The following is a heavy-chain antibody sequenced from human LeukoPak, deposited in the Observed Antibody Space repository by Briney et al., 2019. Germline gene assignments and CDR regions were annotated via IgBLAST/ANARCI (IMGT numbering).Heavy chain of an antibody. J-gene: IGHJ4*02. D-gene: IGHD6-6*01. CDR1: GYTFTSYY. CDR3: ARDSYYSSSSLGFDY. Sequence: ASVTVSCKASGYTFTSYYMHWVRQAPGQGLEWMGIINPSGGSTSYAQKFQGRVTMTRDMSTSTVYMELSSLRSEDTAVYYCARDSYYSSSSLGFDYWGQGTLVTVSS. CDR2: INPSGGST. V-gene: IGHV1-46*01.